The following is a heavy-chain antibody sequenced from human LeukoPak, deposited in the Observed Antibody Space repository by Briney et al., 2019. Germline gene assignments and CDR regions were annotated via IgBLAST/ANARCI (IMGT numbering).Heavy chain of an antibody. CDR2: FDPEDGET. J-gene: IGHJ4*02. D-gene: IGHD3-3*01. V-gene: IGHV1-24*01. CDR1: GYTLTELS. Sequence: EASVKVSCKVSGYTLTELSMHWVRQAPGKGLEWMGGFDPEDGETIYAQKFQGRVTMTEDTSTDKAYMELSSLRSEDTAVYYCATAGDFWSGLDYWGQGTLVTVSS. CDR3: ATAGDFWSGLDY.